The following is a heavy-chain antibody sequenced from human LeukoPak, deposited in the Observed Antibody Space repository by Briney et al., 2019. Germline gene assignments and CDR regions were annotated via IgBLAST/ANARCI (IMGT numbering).Heavy chain of an antibody. D-gene: IGHD3-22*01. CDR1: GGYISSNY. CDR3: ARYDRSGYSLEL. CDR2: IYYTGTA. J-gene: IGHJ4*02. V-gene: IGHV4-59*01. Sequence: SETLSLTCSVSGGYISSNYWSWIRQPPGKGLEWIGYIYYTGTAKSNPSLKSRVTTSIETSKNQFSLKLSSVTAADTAVYYCARYDRSGYSLELWGQGTLVTVSS.